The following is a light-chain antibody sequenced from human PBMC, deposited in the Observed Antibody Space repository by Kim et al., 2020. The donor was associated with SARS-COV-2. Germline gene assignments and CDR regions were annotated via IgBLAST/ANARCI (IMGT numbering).Light chain of an antibody. CDR1: QIVETY. CDR3: QHYIRFPYT. CDR2: QAS. Sequence: SAFVGDRVTITCRASQIVETYLAWYQQKPGKAPKLLVYQASSLQVGVPSRFSGSGSGAEFTLTINSLQPDDFATYYCQHYIRFPYTFGQGTKLEI. J-gene: IGKJ2*01. V-gene: IGKV1-5*03.